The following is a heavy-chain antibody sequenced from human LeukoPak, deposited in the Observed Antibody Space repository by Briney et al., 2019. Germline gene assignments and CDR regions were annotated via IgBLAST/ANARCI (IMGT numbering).Heavy chain of an antibody. D-gene: IGHD3-22*01. CDR1: GFIFGSYA. Sequence: PGGSLRLSCAVSGFIFGSYAMGWVRQAPGKGLEWVSTISGPGDNTYYADSVKGRFTISRDNSKNTLYLQMNSLRAEDTAIFYCAKEDYYDSRGHIKLDAFDVWGQGTMVTVSP. CDR3: AKEDYYDSRGHIKLDAFDV. CDR2: ISGPGDNT. V-gene: IGHV3-23*01. J-gene: IGHJ3*01.